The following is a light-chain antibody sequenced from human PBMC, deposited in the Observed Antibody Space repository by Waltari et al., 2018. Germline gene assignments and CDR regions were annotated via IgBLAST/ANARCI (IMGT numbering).Light chain of an antibody. CDR2: GGP. V-gene: IGLV2-23*01. CDR1: STDLGSSTL. CDR3: FSYADGRSLV. J-gene: IGLJ2*01. Sequence: QSALTQPASVSGSPGQSITISCTGSSTDLGSSTLVPCSQHHPGKAPQLRIYGGPDRPSGISHRFSGSKSGTTASLTISTLQAEDEADYYCFSYADGRSLVFGGGTKLTVL.